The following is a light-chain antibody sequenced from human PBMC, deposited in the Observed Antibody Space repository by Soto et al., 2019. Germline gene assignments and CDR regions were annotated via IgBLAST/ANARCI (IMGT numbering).Light chain of an antibody. CDR1: QSVGSY. J-gene: IGKJ4*01. CDR3: QQRSSWPSLT. CDR2: DAS. V-gene: IGKV3-11*01. Sequence: EIVLTQSPATLSLSPGERATLSCRASQSVGSYLAWYQQKPGQAPRLLIYDASSRATGIPARFGGSGSGTDFTLTISSLQPEDFAVYYRQQRSSWPSLTFGGGTKVEIK.